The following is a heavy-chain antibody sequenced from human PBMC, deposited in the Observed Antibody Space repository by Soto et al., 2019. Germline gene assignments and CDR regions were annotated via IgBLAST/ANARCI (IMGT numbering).Heavy chain of an antibody. J-gene: IGHJ3*02. Sequence: GVLRLSCAASGFTFSDYYMSWIRQAPGKGLEWVSYISSSSSYTNYADSVKGRFTISRDNAKNSLYLQMNSLRAEDTAVYYCARVTESMTTVTTAERDAFDIWGQGTMVTVSS. D-gene: IGHD4-17*01. CDR2: ISSSSSYT. CDR3: ARVTESMTTVTTAERDAFDI. CDR1: GFTFSDYY. V-gene: IGHV3-11*06.